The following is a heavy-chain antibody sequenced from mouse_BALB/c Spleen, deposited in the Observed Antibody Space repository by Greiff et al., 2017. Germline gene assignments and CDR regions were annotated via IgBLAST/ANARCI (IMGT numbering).Heavy chain of an antibody. CDR2: ISDGGSYT. Sequence: EVKVEESGGGLVKPGGSLKLSCAASGFTFSDYYMYWVRQTPEKRLEWVATISDGGSYTYYPDSVKGRFTISRDNAKNTLYLQMSSLKSEDTAMYYCARRDGNLDYWGQGTTLTVSS. CDR3: ARRDGNLDY. CDR1: GFTFSDYY. V-gene: IGHV5-4*02. D-gene: IGHD2-1*01. J-gene: IGHJ2*01.